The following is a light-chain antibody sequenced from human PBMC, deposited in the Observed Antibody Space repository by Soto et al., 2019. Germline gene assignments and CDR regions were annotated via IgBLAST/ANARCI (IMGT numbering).Light chain of an antibody. CDR1: SSNIRNNY. J-gene: IGLJ3*02. CDR2: DDN. Sequence: QSVLTQPPSVSAAPGQKVTISCSGSSSNIRNNYVSWYQQLPGTAPKLLIYDDNKRPSGTPDRFSGSKSGTSATLAITGLQTGDEADYYCGTWDPSLSAGVFGGGTKVTVL. CDR3: GTWDPSLSAGV. V-gene: IGLV1-51*01.